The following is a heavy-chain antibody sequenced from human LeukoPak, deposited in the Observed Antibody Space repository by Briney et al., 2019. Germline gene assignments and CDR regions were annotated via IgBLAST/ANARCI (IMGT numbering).Heavy chain of an antibody. CDR1: GFTVSSNY. CDR3: AKGDVEMATICAFDI. Sequence: GGSLRLSCAASGFTVSSNYMSWVRQAPGKGLEWVSVIYSGGSTYYADSVKGGFTIPRDNSKNTLYLQMNSLRAEDTAVYYCAKGDVEMATICAFDIWGQGTMVTVSS. J-gene: IGHJ3*02. V-gene: IGHV3-53*01. D-gene: IGHD5-12*01. CDR2: IYSGGST.